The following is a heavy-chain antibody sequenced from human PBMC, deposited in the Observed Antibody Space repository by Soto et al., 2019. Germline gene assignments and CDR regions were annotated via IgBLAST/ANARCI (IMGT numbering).Heavy chain of an antibody. CDR3: ARGLGGFDCDYNYFDY. D-gene: IGHD4-17*01. V-gene: IGHV3-30-3*01. Sequence: QVQLVESGGGVVKPGRSLRLSCAASGFTFRNYAIHGVRRAPGKGLEWVAVISYDGSKKYYADSVKGRFTISRDNSTNTLYLQMNSLRAEDTAVYYCARGLGGFDCDYNYFDYWGQGTLVTVSS. J-gene: IGHJ4*02. CDR1: GFTFRNYA. CDR2: ISYDGSKK.